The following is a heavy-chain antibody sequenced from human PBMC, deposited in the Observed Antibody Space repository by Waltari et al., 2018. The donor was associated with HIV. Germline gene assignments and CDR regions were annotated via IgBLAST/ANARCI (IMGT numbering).Heavy chain of an antibody. Sequence: QTLLLQSASQVKTPGASVTLSCKLSGDRFNTYFLYWLRQAPGQGFEWLGRINPDSGDTTYSQTFQTRVTMTRDTASASTYMELTRLTSADTAMYFCARGEDISLTHLPPGFRLEFWGHGTLVTVSS. V-gene: IGHV1-2*06. CDR1: GDRFNTYF. D-gene: IGHD2-15*01. J-gene: IGHJ4*01. CDR3: ARGEDISLTHLPPGFRLEF. CDR2: INPDSGDT.